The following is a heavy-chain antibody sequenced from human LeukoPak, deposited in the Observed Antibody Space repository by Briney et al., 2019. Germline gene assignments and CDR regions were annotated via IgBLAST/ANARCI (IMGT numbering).Heavy chain of an antibody. Sequence: SETLSLTCTVSGGSISSGSYYWSWIRQPAGKGLEWIGRIYTSGSTNYNPSLKSRVTMSVYTSKNQFSLKLSSVTAADTAVYYCRGATGTTVDYWGQGTLVTVSS. D-gene: IGHD1-1*01. V-gene: IGHV4-61*02. J-gene: IGHJ4*02. CDR3: RGATGTTVDY. CDR1: GGSISSGSYY. CDR2: IYTSGST.